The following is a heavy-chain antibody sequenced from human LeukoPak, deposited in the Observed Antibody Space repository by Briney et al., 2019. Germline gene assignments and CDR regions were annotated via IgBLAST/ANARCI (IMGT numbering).Heavy chain of an antibody. V-gene: IGHV1-8*01. J-gene: IGHJ6*02. Sequence: ASVKVSCKASGYTFTNYDINWVRQATGQGLEWMGWMNPNSGNTAYAQKFQGRVTMTRDTSINTIYMELSSLRSEDTAVYYCARNPPRTYYDILTGHISGDGMDVWGQGTTVTVSS. D-gene: IGHD3-9*01. CDR3: ARNPPRTYYDILTGHISGDGMDV. CDR2: MNPNSGNT. CDR1: GYTFTNYD.